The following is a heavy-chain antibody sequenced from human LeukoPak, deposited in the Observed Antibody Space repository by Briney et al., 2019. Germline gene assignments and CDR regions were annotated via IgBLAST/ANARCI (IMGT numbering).Heavy chain of an antibody. CDR3: ARAHRWVGSSCS. CDR1: GYSISSGYY. V-gene: IGHV4-38-2*02. Sequence: PSETLSLTCTVSGYSISSGYYWGWIRQPPGKGLEWIGSIYHSGSTYYNPSLKSRVTISVDTSKNQFSLKLSSVTAADTAVYYCARAHRWVGSSCSGGQGTLVTVSS. CDR2: IYHSGST. D-gene: IGHD1-26*01. J-gene: IGHJ4*02.